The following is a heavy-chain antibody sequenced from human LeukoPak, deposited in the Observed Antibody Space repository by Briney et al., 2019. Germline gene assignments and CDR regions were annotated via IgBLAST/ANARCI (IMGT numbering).Heavy chain of an antibody. CDR2: ISGGGGST. CDR3: ARSPTAINGYFDP. Sequence: PGGSPRLSCAASGFTFSSYAMNWVRQAPGKGLEWVSVISGGGGSTYYADSVKGRFTISRDNSKNTLYLQMNSLRADDTAVYYCARSPTAINGYFDPWGQGTLVTVSS. CDR1: GFTFSSYA. D-gene: IGHD2-2*01. J-gene: IGHJ5*02. V-gene: IGHV3-23*01.